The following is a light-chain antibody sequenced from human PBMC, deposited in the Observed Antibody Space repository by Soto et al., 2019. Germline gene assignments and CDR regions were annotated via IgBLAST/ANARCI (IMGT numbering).Light chain of an antibody. CDR3: VAWDDSLNCVL. CDR2: DVT. V-gene: IGLV2-11*01. CDR1: SSDVGGYDY. J-gene: IGLJ2*01. Sequence: QSALTQPPSVSGSPGQSVTISCTGTSSDVGGYDYVSWYQQRPGKAPKLLIYDVTKRPSGVPDRFSGSKSGNTASLTISGLQAEDEADYYCVAWDDSLNCVLFGGGTKLTVL.